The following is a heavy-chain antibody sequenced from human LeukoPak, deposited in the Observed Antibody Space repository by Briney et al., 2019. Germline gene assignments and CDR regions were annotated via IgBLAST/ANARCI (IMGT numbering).Heavy chain of an antibody. CDR3: ARSGDSSGYYSAAPDFDY. CDR1: GFTFSSYE. Sequence: GSLRLSCAASGFTFSSYEMNWVRQAPGKGLEWVSYISSSGSTIYYADSVKGRFTISRDNAKNSLYLQMNSLRAEDTAVYYCARSGDSSGYYSAAPDFDYWGQGTLVTVSS. V-gene: IGHV3-48*03. D-gene: IGHD3-22*01. J-gene: IGHJ4*02. CDR2: ISSSGSTI.